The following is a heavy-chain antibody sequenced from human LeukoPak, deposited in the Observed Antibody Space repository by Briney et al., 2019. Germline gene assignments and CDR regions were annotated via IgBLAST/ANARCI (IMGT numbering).Heavy chain of an antibody. CDR1: GFTFSSYA. D-gene: IGHD2-2*01. Sequence: GGSLRLSCAASGFTFSSYAMSWVRQAPGKGLEWVSAISGSGGSTYYADSVKGRFTISRDNAKNSLYLQMNSLRAEDTAVYYCARDLRVGRSWFDHWGQGTLVTVSS. CDR3: ARDLRVGRSWFDH. CDR2: ISGSGGST. V-gene: IGHV3-23*01. J-gene: IGHJ5*02.